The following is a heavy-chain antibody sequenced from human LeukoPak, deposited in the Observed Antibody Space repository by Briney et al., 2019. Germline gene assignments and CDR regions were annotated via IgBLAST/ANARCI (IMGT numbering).Heavy chain of an antibody. CDR1: GFTFSSYA. CDR2: ISGSGGST. V-gene: IGHV3-23*01. D-gene: IGHD1-7*01. Sequence: GGSLRLSCAASGFTFSSYAMSWVRQAPGKGLEWVSAISGSGGSTYYAGSVKGRFTISRDNSKNTLYLQMNSLRAEDTAVYYCAKDLELELSPFDYWGQGTLVTVSS. CDR3: AKDLELELSPFDY. J-gene: IGHJ4*02.